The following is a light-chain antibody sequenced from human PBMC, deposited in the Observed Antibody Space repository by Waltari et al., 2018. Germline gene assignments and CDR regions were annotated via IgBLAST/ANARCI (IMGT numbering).Light chain of an antibody. J-gene: IGKJ1*01. CDR1: QTIRTN. CDR3: QQFSGSPWT. Sequence: ETVMTKSPASLSVSPGERATLSCRASQTIRTNSAWYQHKPGQEPRPPLHRASTRAPGIPARFSGSGSGTEFTLTISSLQSEDSAVYFCQQFSGSPWTFGQGTRVEIK. V-gene: IGKV3-15*01. CDR2: RAS.